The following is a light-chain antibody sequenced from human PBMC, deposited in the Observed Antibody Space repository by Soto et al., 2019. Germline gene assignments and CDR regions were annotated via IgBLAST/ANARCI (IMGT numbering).Light chain of an antibody. CDR3: QQYKSYWT. V-gene: IGKV1-5*03. CDR2: KAS. CDR1: QSISSW. J-gene: IGKJ1*01. Sequence: DIQMTQSPSTLSASVGDRVTITCRASQSISSWLAWNQQKPGKAPKLLIYKASSLESGVPSRFSGSGSGTEFTLTISSLQPDDFATYYCQQYKSYWTFVLENKVEIK.